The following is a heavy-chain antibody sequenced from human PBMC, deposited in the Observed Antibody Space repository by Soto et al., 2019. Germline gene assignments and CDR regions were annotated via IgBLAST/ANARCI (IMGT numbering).Heavy chain of an antibody. D-gene: IGHD6-13*01. V-gene: IGHV4-34*01. CDR1: GGSFSGYY. J-gene: IGHJ4*02. CDR2: INHSGSS. CDR3: ARVNAAANFDY. Sequence: QVQLQQWGAGLLKPSETLSLTCAVYGGSFSGYYWSWIRQPPGKGLEWIGEINHSGSSHYTPSLKSRVTISVVTSKNQFSLRLRSVTAADTGLYYCARVNAAANFDYWGQGTLVTVSS.